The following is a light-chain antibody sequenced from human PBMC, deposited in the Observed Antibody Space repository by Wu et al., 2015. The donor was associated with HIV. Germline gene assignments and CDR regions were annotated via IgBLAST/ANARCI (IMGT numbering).Light chain of an antibody. CDR3: QQYNDWVT. J-gene: IGKJ5*01. V-gene: IGKV3-15*01. CDR2: GAS. Sequence: EIVMTQSPATLSVSPGERATLSCRASQSVSGNLAWYQQKPGQAPRLLIYGASTRATGIPARFSGSGSGTEFTLTISNMRSEDFAIYYCQQYNDWVTFGQGTRLEIK. CDR1: QSVSGN.